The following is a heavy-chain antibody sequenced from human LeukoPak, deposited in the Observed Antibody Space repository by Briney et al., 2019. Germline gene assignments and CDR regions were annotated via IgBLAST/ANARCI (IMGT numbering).Heavy chain of an antibody. V-gene: IGHV4-59*12. CDR3: ARGGGSLNGAFDI. Sequence: PSETLSLTCTVSGGSISSYYWSWIRQPPGKGLEWIGYIYYSGSTNYNPSLKSRVTISVDKSKNQFSLNLRSVTAADTAVYYCARGGGSLNGAFDIWGQGTMVTVSS. CDR2: IYYSGST. CDR1: GGSISSYY. J-gene: IGHJ3*02. D-gene: IGHD1-26*01.